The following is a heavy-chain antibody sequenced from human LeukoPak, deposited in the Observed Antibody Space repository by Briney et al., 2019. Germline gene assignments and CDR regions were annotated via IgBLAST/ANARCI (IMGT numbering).Heavy chain of an antibody. CDR2: ISYDGSNK. J-gene: IGHJ3*02. CDR1: GFTFSSYA. Sequence: GGSLRLSCAASGFTFSSYAMHWVRQAPGKGLEWVAVISYDGSNKYYADSVKGRFTISRDNSKNTLYLQMNSLRAEGTAVYYCARDGPRSYDFWSGTDAFDIWGQGTMVTVSS. D-gene: IGHD3-3*01. CDR3: ARDGPRSYDFWSGTDAFDI. V-gene: IGHV3-30-3*01.